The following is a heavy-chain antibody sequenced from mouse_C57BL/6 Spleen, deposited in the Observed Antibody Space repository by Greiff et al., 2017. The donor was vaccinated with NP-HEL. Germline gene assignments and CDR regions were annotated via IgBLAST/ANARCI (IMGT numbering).Heavy chain of an antibody. CDR2: IYPGDGDT. CDR3: ARIPSTVVATPDY. V-gene: IGHV1-82*01. Sequence: QVQLQQSGPELVKPGASVKISCKASGYAFSSSWMNWVKQRPGKGLEWIGRIYPGDGDTNYNGKFKGKATLTADKSSSTAYMQLSSLTSEDSAVYFCARIPSTVVATPDYWGQGTTLTVSS. D-gene: IGHD1-1*01. J-gene: IGHJ2*01. CDR1: GYAFSSSW.